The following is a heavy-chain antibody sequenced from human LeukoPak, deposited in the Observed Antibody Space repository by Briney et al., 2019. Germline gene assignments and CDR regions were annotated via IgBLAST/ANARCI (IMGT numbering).Heavy chain of an antibody. V-gene: IGHV3-23*01. Sequence: GGSLRLSCAASGFTFSSYAMSWVRPAPGRGLEWVSAICKSGGSTYYADSVRGRFTIFRDNSKNTLYLQMNSLRAEDTAVYYCAKAPVTTCSGAYCYPFDYWSQGTLVTVSS. D-gene: IGHD2-15*01. CDR2: ICKSGGST. J-gene: IGHJ4*02. CDR3: AKAPVTTCSGAYCYPFDY. CDR1: GFTFSSYA.